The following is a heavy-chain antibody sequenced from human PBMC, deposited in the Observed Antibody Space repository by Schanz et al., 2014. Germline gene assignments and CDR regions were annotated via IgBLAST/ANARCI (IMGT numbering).Heavy chain of an antibody. V-gene: IGHV1-69*08. CDR2: IISILGIP. D-gene: IGHD3-22*01. CDR3: AREVGLYDRGWFDP. Sequence: QVHLVQSGAEVKKPGSSVKVSCKASGGTFSSYTISWVRQAPGQGLEWMGRIISILGIPNYAQRFQGRVTITADKSSDTAYMELSSLRSEDTAVYYCAREVGLYDRGWFDPWGQGTLVTVSS. J-gene: IGHJ5*02. CDR1: GGTFSSYT.